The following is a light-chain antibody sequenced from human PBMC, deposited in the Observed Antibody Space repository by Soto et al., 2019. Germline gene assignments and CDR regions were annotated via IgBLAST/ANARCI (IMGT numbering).Light chain of an antibody. CDR2: EGT. Sequence: QSALTQPASVSGSPGQSITISCTGSSSDVGSHNLVSWYQQHPGKAPKLMIHEGTKRPSGVSNRFSGSKSGDTASLTISGLQAEDEADYYCCSYAGSSPFVVFGGGTKLTVL. CDR3: CSYAGSSPFVV. CDR1: SSDVGSHNL. V-gene: IGLV2-23*01. J-gene: IGLJ2*01.